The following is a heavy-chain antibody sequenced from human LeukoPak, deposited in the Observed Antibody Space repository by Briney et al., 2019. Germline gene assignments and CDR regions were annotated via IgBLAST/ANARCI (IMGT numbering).Heavy chain of an antibody. CDR2: ISAYNGNT. D-gene: IGHD3-9*01. CDR3: ARGHFDWLFTAFDY. Sequence: GASVKVSCKASGYTFTSYGISWVQQAPGQGLEWMGWISAYNGNTNYAQKLQGRVTMTTDTSTSTAYMELRSLRSDDTAVYYCARGHFDWLFTAFDYWGQGTLVTVSS. CDR1: GYTFTSYG. J-gene: IGHJ4*02. V-gene: IGHV1-18*01.